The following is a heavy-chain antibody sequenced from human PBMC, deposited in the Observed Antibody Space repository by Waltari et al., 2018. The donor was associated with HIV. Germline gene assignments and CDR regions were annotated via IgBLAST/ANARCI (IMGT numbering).Heavy chain of an antibody. CDR1: GLPFSNAW. CDR3: TTGLLPQKNNS. V-gene: IGHV3-15*01. CDR2: VKSKTEGGTT. D-gene: IGHD5-18*01. Sequence: EVQLVESGGGLVTPGGSLRLSCAASGLPFSNAWMGWVRQAQGRGLDWVGGVKSKTEGGTTDYAAPVKGRFPISRDVSENMLFRQFTGRKPGAPPVYYGTTGLLPQKNNSGGRETLVTVS. J-gene: IGHJ5*01.